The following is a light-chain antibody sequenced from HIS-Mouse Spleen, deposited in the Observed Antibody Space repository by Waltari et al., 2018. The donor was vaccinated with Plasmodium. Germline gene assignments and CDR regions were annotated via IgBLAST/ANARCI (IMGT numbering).Light chain of an antibody. Sequence: SYELTQPPSVSVSPGHTASITCPGENLGDKYHCWYQQKPGQSPVLVIYQDSKRPSGIPERFSGSNSGNTATLTISGTQAMDEADYYCQAWDSSTVVFGGGTKLTVL. J-gene: IGLJ2*01. CDR1: NLGDKY. V-gene: IGLV3-1*01. CDR2: QDS. CDR3: QAWDSSTVV.